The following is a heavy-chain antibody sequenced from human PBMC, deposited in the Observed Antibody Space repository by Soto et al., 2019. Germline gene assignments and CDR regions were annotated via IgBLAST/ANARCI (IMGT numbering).Heavy chain of an antibody. CDR1: GGSISSYY. D-gene: IGHD3-22*01. J-gene: IGHJ4*02. CDR2: IYYSGST. V-gene: IGHV4-59*08. Sequence: SETLSLTCTVSGGSISSYYWSWIRQPPGKGLEWIGYIYYSGSTNYNPSLKSRVTISVDTSKNQFSLKLSSVTAADTAVYYCARHSSGYYSIGYFDYWGQGTLVTVSS. CDR3: ARHSSGYYSIGYFDY.